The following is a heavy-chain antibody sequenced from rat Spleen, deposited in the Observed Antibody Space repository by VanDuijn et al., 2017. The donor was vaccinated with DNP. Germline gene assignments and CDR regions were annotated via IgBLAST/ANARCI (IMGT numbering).Heavy chain of an antibody. Sequence: QVQLKESGPGLVQPSQTLSLTCTVSGFSLTSYTVSWVRQPPGKGLEWIAAMSSVGSTYYNSALKSRLRISRDTAKSQVFLKMNSLQTDDTAVYYCAERGLGGSVIAWGQGTSVTVSS. V-gene: IGHV2-6*01. CDR2: MSSVGST. J-gene: IGHJ4*01. D-gene: IGHD5-1*01. CDR3: AERGLGGSVIA. CDR1: GFSLTSYT.